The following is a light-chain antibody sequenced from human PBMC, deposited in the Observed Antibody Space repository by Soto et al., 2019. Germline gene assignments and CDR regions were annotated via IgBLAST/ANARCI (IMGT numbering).Light chain of an antibody. CDR2: GAS. V-gene: IGKV3-20*01. J-gene: IGKJ1*01. Sequence: DIVLTQSPGTLSLSPGERATLSCRASQSVSSTFFAWYQQKPGQAPRLLMFGASNRATGIPDRFSSSGSGTDFTLTISRLEPDDFAMYYCQQYGTSPRGTFGQGTKVEVK. CDR1: QSVSSTF. CDR3: QQYGTSPRGT.